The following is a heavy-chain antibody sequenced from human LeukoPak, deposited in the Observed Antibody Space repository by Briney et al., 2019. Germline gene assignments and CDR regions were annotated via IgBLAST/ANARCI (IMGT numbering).Heavy chain of an antibody. J-gene: IGHJ3*02. CDR1: GFTFSDYY. Sequence: GGSLRLSCAASGFTFSDYYMSWIRQAPGKGLEWVSYISSSGSTIYYADSVKGRFTISRDNAKNSLCLQMNSLRAEDTAVYYCARSRLGIVGATDAFDIWGQGTMVTVSS. CDR3: ARSRLGIVGATDAFDI. CDR2: ISSSGSTI. D-gene: IGHD1-26*01. V-gene: IGHV3-11*01.